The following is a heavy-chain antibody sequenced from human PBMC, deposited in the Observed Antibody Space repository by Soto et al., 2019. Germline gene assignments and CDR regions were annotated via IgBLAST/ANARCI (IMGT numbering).Heavy chain of an antibody. J-gene: IGHJ4*02. V-gene: IGHV1-18*01. CDR3: ARELGQQLVDY. D-gene: IGHD6-13*01. CDR2: INAYNGNT. CDR1: GYTFNSYG. Sequence: QVQLVQSGAEVKKPGASVKVSCKASGYTFNSYGISWVRQAPGQGLEWMGWINAYNGNTKYAQKLQGRVTMTTDTSTSTAHMELRSLRSDDTAVYYCARELGQQLVDYWGQGTLVTVSS.